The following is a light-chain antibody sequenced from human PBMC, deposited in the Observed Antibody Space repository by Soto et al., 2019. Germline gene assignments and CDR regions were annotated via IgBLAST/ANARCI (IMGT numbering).Light chain of an antibody. CDR3: AAWDDSLNGYV. CDR2: NNN. CDR1: SSNIGTNA. J-gene: IGLJ1*01. Sequence: QSALTQPPSASGTPGRRVTISCSGGSSNIGTNAVNWYQQLPGTAPKLLIYNNNQRPSGVPDRFSGSKSGTSASLAISGLQSEDEADYYCAAWDDSLNGYVFGTGTKLTVL. V-gene: IGLV1-44*01.